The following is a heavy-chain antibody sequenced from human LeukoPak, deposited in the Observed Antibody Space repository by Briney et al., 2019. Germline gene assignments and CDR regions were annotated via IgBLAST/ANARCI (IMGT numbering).Heavy chain of an antibody. CDR2: ISSSGSTI. CDR3: AELGITMIGGV. D-gene: IGHD3-10*02. J-gene: IGHJ6*04. V-gene: IGHV3-48*03. Sequence: GGSLRLSCEDSGFTFRSYEMNWVRQAPGKGLEWVSYISSSGSTIYYADSVKGRFTISRDNAKNSLYLQMNSLRAEDTAVYYCAELGITMIGGVWGKGTTVTISS. CDR1: GFTFRSYE.